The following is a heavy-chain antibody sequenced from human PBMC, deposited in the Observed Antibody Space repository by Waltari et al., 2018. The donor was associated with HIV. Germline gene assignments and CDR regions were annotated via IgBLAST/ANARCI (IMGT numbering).Heavy chain of an antibody. D-gene: IGHD3-16*01. V-gene: IGHV3-9*01. Sequence: EVQLVESGGGLVQPGGSLRLSCSAAGFTFDEFGMHWVRQAPGKGLEWVAGIRWNREATADAESVKGRVTISRDNAKNSLYLEINRLTVGDTAFYFCTKDLGSWPTRPAAFDSWGQGTLVTVSS. J-gene: IGHJ4*02. CDR3: TKDLGSWPTRPAAFDS. CDR2: IRWNREAT. CDR1: GFTFDEFG.